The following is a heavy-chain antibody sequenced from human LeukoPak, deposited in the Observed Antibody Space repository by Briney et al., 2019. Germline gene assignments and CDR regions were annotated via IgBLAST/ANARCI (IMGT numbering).Heavy chain of an antibody. V-gene: IGHV3-11*01. CDR2: ISSSGSTF. J-gene: IGHJ4*02. CDR3: ARQKGLALDY. CDR1: GFTFSDYY. Sequence: PGGSLRLSCAASGFTFSDYYMNWIRQTPGKGLEWVSYISSSGSTFYYADSVKGRFTISRDNAKNSLYLQMNSLRAEDTALYYCARQKGLALDYWGQGTLVTVSS. D-gene: IGHD3/OR15-3a*01.